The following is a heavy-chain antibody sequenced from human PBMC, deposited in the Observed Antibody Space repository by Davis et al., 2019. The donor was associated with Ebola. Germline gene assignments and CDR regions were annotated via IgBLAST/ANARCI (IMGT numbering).Heavy chain of an antibody. CDR2: IGPNNGYT. CDR3: ARVPDSGGHYYYLDY. D-gene: IGHD4-23*01. J-gene: IGHJ4*02. Sequence: ASVKVSCKASGYTFTAYEVTWVRQAPGQGLEWVGLIGPNNGYTNSAQKLRDRITLTADTSTNTAYMELRSLRPDDTAVYFCARVPDSGGHYYYLDYWGQGTLVTVSS. CDR1: GYTFTAYE. V-gene: IGHV1-18*04.